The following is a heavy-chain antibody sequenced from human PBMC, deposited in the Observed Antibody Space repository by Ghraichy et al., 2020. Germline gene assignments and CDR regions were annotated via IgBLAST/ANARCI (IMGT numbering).Heavy chain of an antibody. CDR2: INPTAGST. J-gene: IGHJ5*02. Sequence: ASVKVSCKASGYTFTNYYIHWVRQAPGQGLEWMGIINPTAGSTTYAQKFQGRVTMTRDTSTSTVYMELSSLRSDDTALYFCARAMTTVAYNWLDPWGQGTLVTVSS. V-gene: IGHV1-46*01. CDR3: ARAMTTVAYNWLDP. D-gene: IGHD4-17*01. CDR1: GYTFTNYY.